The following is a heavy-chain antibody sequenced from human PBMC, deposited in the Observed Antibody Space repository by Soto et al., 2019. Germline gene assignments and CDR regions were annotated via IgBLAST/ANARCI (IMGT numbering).Heavy chain of an antibody. CDR3: ARSAGSQRL. V-gene: IGHV6-1*01. Sequence: SQTLSPSCALFGDSVSSSSAAWNWIRLSRSRGLEWLGRTDYRSKWYGGYAPSVKGGISIRRDGAKNQFSLKLNSVTPDDEGVYYCARSAGSQRLWVQGSLFT. CDR1: GDSVSSSSAA. CDR2: TDYRSKWYG. D-gene: IGHD1-1*01. J-gene: IGHJ4*02.